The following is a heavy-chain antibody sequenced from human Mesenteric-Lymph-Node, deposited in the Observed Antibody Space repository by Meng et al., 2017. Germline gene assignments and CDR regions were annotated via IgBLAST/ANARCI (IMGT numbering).Heavy chain of an antibody. Sequence: QGQLVESGGDLFKPGGSLGLCCAASGFSVSDNNMSWIRQAPGKGLEWISYISKSGSFIYYADSVKGRFTISRDNAKDSLYLQMNSLRAEDTAVYYCARDGGYRRFDVWGQGTLVTVSS. V-gene: IGHV3-11*01. J-gene: IGHJ5*02. D-gene: IGHD3-10*01. CDR1: GFSVSDNN. CDR3: ARDGGYRRFDV. CDR2: ISKSGSFI.